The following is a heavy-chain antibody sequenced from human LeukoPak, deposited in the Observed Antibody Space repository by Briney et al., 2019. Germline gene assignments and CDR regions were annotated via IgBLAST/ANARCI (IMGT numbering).Heavy chain of an antibody. CDR1: GFTFSNCW. D-gene: IGHD2-2*01. Sequence: GGSLRLSCAVSGFTFSNCWMSWVRQAPGKGLEWVANIKKDGSKQYYVDSVKGRFTISRDNAKTSLYLQMSSLRAEDTAVYYCARDLRSASEYDAFDIWGQGTTVTVSS. V-gene: IGHV3-7*01. J-gene: IGHJ3*02. CDR2: IKKDGSKQ. CDR3: ARDLRSASEYDAFDI.